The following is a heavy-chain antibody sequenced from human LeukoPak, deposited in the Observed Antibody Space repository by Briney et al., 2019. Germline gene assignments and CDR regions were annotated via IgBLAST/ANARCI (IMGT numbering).Heavy chain of an antibody. CDR1: GHTFTSYG. V-gene: IGHV1-18*01. CDR2: ISAYNGNT. D-gene: IGHD6-13*01. Sequence: ASVKVSCKASGHTFTSYGISWVRQAPGQGLEWMGWISAYNGNTNYAQKLQGRVTMTTDTSTSTAYMELRSLRSDDTAVYYCAREQTKQLVSDYWGQGTLVTVSS. J-gene: IGHJ4*02. CDR3: AREQTKQLVSDY.